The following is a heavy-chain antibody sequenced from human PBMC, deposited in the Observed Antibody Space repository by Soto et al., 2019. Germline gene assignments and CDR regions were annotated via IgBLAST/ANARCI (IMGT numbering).Heavy chain of an antibody. CDR2: IFHTGNT. CDR3: ATCGHTYGKACDI. Sequence: QVQLEESGPGLVKPSQTLSLTCTVSGGSIRNSGYYGTWIRQFPGKGLEWIGYIFHTGNTYYNPSLRSRLSISVDTSKNQFSLGLSSVTAADTAVYYCATCGHTYGKACDIWGQGTLVTVSS. CDR1: GGSIRNSGYY. D-gene: IGHD5-18*01. V-gene: IGHV4-31*03. J-gene: IGHJ3*02.